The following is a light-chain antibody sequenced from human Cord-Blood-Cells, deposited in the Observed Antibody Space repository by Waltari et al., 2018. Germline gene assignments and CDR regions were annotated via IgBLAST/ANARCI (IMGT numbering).Light chain of an antibody. CDR2: DVS. Sequence: QSALTQPASVSGSPGQAITISCTGTSSDVGGYNDVSWYQQHPGKAPKLMIYDVSNPPSVVSNRFSVSNSGNTASLTISGLQSEYEADYYCSSYTSSSTYVFGTGTKVTVL. J-gene: IGLJ1*01. CDR1: SSDVGGYND. CDR3: SSYTSSSTYV. V-gene: IGLV2-14*01.